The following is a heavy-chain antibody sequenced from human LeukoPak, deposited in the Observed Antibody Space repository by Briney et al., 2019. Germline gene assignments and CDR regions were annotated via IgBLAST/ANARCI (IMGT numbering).Heavy chain of an antibody. D-gene: IGHD6-13*01. J-gene: IGHJ4*02. CDR1: GGSISSYY. V-gene: IGHV4-59*01. Sequence: SETLSLTCTVSGGSISSYYWSWIRQPPGKGLEWIGYIYYSGSTNYNPSLKSRVTISVDTYKNQFSLKLSSVTAADTAVYYCACSIAAAGAPVDYWGQGTLVTVSS. CDR2: IYYSGST. CDR3: ACSIAAAGAPVDY.